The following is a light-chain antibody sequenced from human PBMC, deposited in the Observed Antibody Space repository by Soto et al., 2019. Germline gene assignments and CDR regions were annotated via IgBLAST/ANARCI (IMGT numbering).Light chain of an antibody. CDR2: EDT. Sequence: QSALTQPAAVSGSPGQSITISCTGTSSDVGNYNLVSWYQQHPGKAPKLIIYEDTKRPSGVSNRFSGSKSGNTASLTISGLQAEDEADYYCRSYADSSTYVFGTGTKVTVL. CDR3: RSYADSSTYV. V-gene: IGLV2-23*01. J-gene: IGLJ1*01. CDR1: SSDVGNYNL.